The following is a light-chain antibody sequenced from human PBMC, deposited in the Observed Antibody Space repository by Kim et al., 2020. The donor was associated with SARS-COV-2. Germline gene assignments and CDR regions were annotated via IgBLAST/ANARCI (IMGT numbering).Light chain of an antibody. Sequence: SYELTQPLSVSVALGQTARITCGGNNIGSKNVHWYQQKPGQAPVLVIYRDSNQPSGIPERFSGSNSGNTATLTISRAQAGDEADYYCQVWDSSTAWVFGGGTQLTVL. J-gene: IGLJ3*02. CDR1: NIGSKN. CDR2: RDS. CDR3: QVWDSSTAWV. V-gene: IGLV3-9*01.